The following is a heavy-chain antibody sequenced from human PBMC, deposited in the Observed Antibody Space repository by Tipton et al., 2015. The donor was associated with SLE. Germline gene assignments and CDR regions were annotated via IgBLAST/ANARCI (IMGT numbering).Heavy chain of an antibody. J-gene: IGHJ6*03. CDR3: ARQPPYKLGTYYYYMDV. V-gene: IGHV4-34*01. Sequence: TLSLTCAVYGETFRGYYWGWIRQPPGRGLECIGESSHRGSASYNPSLKSRVIISVDTSKNQFSLGLNSVTAADTAVYYCARQPPYKLGTYYYYMDVWGRGTTVTVSS. D-gene: IGHD6-6*01. CDR2: SSHRGSA. CDR1: GETFRGYY.